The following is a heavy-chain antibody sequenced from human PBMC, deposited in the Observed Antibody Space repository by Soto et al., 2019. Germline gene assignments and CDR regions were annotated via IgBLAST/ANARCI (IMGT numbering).Heavy chain of an antibody. CDR1: GGTISSYA. V-gene: IGHV1-69*13. J-gene: IGHJ6*02. Sequence: SVKVSCKASGGTISSYAISWVRQAPGQGLEWMGGIIPIFGTANYAQKFQGRVTITADESTSTAYMELSSLRSEYTAVYYCARDPPLPYSSSSGFHYYYYGMDVWGQGATVTVSS. CDR2: IIPIFGTA. D-gene: IGHD6-6*01. CDR3: ARDPPLPYSSSSGFHYYYYGMDV.